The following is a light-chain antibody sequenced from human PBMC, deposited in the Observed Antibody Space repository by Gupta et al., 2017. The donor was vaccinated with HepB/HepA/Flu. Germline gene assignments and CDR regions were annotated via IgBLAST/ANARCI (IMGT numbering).Light chain of an antibody. J-gene: IGLJ1*01. CDR3: HFRDVSGNLYV. V-gene: IGLV3-19*01. CDR2: GNN. CDR1: SLRKYN. Sequence: SSDLTQDPAVSVALGQTVGITCQGDSLRKYNATWYQQKPGQAPVLVNYGNNNRPSGIPDRFSGSWSGNTASLTINGAQAEDEADYYCHFRDVSGNLYVFGTGTTVTVL.